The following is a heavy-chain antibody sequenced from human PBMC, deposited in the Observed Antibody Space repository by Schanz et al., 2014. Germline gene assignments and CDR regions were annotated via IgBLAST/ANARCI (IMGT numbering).Heavy chain of an antibody. D-gene: IGHD7-27*01. J-gene: IGHJ4*02. CDR2: INTASGNT. V-gene: IGHV1-3*04. Sequence: QVPLVQSGAEVKKPGASVKVSCKTSGYTFTDYPINWVRQAPGRRLEWMGWINTASGNTRYSEAFQGRVTMTRDTSAATAYMELSSLTSEDTAVYYCAKVAEERPHINKWGGDYFDFWGQGTLVIVSS. CDR1: GYTFTDYP. CDR3: AKVAEERPHINKWGGDYFDF.